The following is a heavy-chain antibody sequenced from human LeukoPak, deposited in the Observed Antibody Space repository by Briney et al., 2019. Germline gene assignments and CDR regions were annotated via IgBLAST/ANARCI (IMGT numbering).Heavy chain of an antibody. V-gene: IGHV3-21*04. CDR1: GFTFSSYS. CDR2: ISSSSSYI. J-gene: IGHJ3*02. CDR3: ARRRRYDSSGYYYPDAFDI. D-gene: IGHD3-22*01. Sequence: GGSLRLSCAASGFTFSSYSMNWVRQAPGKGLEWVSSISSSSSYIYYADSVKGRFTISRDNAKNSLYLQMNSLRAEDTAMYYCARRRRYDSSGYYYPDAFDIWGQGTMVTVSS.